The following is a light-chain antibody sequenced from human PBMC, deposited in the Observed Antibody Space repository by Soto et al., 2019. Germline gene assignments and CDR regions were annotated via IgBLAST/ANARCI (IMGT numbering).Light chain of an antibody. Sequence: DIQMTQSPSTLSASVGDRVTITCRASQSVSTWLAWYQQKPGKAPKLLIPTASTLENGVPSRFSGSGSGTDFPLTISSLQPDDFAPYYCHQYHIYPVTFGGGTKVEIK. CDR3: HQYHIYPVT. CDR2: TAS. V-gene: IGKV1-5*03. CDR1: QSVSTW. J-gene: IGKJ4*01.